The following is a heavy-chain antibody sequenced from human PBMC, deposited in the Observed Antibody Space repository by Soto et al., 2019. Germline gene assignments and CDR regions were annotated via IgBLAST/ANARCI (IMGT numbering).Heavy chain of an antibody. CDR2: IFYSGGT. CDR1: GGSISNDY. V-gene: IGHV4-59*01. Sequence: PSETLSLTCTVSGGSISNDYWSWIRQPPGKGLEWIGNIFYSGGTSQNPSLKSRVTISLDTSKNQFSLRLSSVTAADTAMYYCASNYGSGNYFIVWGQGILVTVSS. J-gene: IGHJ4*02. D-gene: IGHD3-10*01. CDR3: ASNYGSGNYFIV.